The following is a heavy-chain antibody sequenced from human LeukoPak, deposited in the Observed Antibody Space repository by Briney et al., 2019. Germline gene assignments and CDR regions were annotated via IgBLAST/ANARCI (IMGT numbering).Heavy chain of an antibody. V-gene: IGHV1-69*05. CDR2: IIPIFGTA. J-gene: IGHJ6*03. CDR3: ARGGVQLWPPGYYYMDV. Sequence: GASVKVSCKASGYTFTSYGISWVRQAPGQGLEWMGGIIPIFGTANYAQKFQGRVTITTDESTSTAYMELSSLRSEDTAVYYCARGGVQLWPPGYYYMDVWGKGTTVTVSS. CDR1: GYTFTSYG. D-gene: IGHD5-18*01.